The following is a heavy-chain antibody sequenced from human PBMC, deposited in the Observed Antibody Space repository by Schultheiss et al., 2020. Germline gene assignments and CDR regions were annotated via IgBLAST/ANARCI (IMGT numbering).Heavy chain of an antibody. CDR2: INPNSGGT. J-gene: IGHJ5*02. CDR3: ARGTVVVVAAGHNWFDP. Sequence: ASVKVSCKASGYTFTSYYMHWVRQAPGQGLEWMGRINPNSGGTNYAQKFQGRVTMTRDTSISTAYMELSRLRSDDTAVYYCARGTVVVVAAGHNWFDPWGQGTLVTVSS. V-gene: IGHV1-2*06. D-gene: IGHD2-15*01. CDR1: GYTFTSYY.